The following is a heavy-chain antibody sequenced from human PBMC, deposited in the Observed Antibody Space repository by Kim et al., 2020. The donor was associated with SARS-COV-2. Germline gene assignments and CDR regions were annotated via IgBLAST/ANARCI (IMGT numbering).Heavy chain of an antibody. J-gene: IGHJ4*02. CDR1: GFTFSSYA. CDR3: ARVRHQYSGSSAPDY. D-gene: IGHD1-26*01. V-gene: IGHV3-30-3*01. CDR2: ISYDGSNK. Sequence: GSLRLSCAASGFTFSSYAMHWVRQAPGKGLEWVAVISYDGSNKYYADSVKGRFTISRDNSKNTLYLQMNSLSAEDTAVYYCARVRHQYSGSSAPDYWGQ.